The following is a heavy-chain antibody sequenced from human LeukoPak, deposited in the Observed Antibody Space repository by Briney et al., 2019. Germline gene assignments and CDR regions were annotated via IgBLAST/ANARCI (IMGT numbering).Heavy chain of an antibody. Sequence: ASGKVSCKASGGTFSSCVISWVRQAPGQGLEWMGGIIPIFGTANYAQKFQGRVTITADESTSPAYTELSSLRSEDTAVYYCARVVTGTTRFDYWGQGTLVTVSS. D-gene: IGHD1-7*01. CDR2: IIPIFGTA. J-gene: IGHJ4*02. CDR3: ARVVTGTTRFDY. CDR1: GGTFSSCV. V-gene: IGHV1-69*13.